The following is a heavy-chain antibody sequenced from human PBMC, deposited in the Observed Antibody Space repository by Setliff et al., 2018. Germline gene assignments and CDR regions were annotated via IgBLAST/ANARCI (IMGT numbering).Heavy chain of an antibody. D-gene: IGHD3-10*01. CDR3: ARVFSYYYGSGKGAFDI. CDR2: ISSSGITI. Sequence: LRLSCAASGFTFSRYSMNWVRQAPGKGLEWVSYISSSGITIYYADSVKGRFTISRDNAKNSLYLQMNSLRAEDTAVYYCARVFSYYYGSGKGAFDIWGQGTMVTVSS. CDR1: GFTFSRYS. V-gene: IGHV3-48*04. J-gene: IGHJ3*02.